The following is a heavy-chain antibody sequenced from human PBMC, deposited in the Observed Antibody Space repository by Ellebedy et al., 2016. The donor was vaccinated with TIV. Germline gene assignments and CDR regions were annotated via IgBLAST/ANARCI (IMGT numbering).Heavy chain of an antibody. CDR3: ARGPGITPATYYSSALDV. CDR1: GASFRDSY. CDR2: VPNAGSP. V-gene: IGHV4-34*01. Sequence: MPSETLSLTCDIHGASFRDSYWTWIRQPPGKGLEWIGEVPNAGSPNYNPSLKNRAAILLDTSNNRFSLSLASVTAADAAVYYCARGPGITPATYYSSALDVWGQGVTVTVSS. J-gene: IGHJ6*02. D-gene: IGHD2/OR15-2a*01.